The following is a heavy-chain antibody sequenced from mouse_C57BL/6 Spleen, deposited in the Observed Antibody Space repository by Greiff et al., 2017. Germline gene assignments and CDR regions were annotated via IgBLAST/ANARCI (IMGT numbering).Heavy chain of an antibody. CDR3: ARPYYYGSSSFAY. J-gene: IGHJ3*01. D-gene: IGHD1-1*01. V-gene: IGHV1-22*01. CDR1: GYTFTDYN. Sequence: VQLQQSGPELVKPGASVTMSCKASGYTFTDYNMHWVKQSHGKSLEWIGYINPNNGGTSYNQKFKGKATLTVNKSSSTAYLELRSLTSEDSAVYYCARPYYYGSSSFAYWGQGTLVTVSA. CDR2: INPNNGGT.